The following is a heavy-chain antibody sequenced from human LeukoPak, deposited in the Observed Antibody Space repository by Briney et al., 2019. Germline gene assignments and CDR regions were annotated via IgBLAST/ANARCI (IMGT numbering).Heavy chain of an antibody. CDR1: GFTFSSYW. V-gene: IGHV3-74*01. CDR2: VHSDASIT. D-gene: IGHD2/OR15-2a*01. J-gene: IGHJ4*02. CDR3: AGSPTQRKIQEEY. Sequence: GGSLRLSCAASGFTFSSYWMHWVRQAPGKGLVWVSRVHSDASITRYADSVMGRFTISRDNAKNTLYLQMNDLRAEDTAVYYCAGSPTQRKIQEEYWGQGTLVTVSS.